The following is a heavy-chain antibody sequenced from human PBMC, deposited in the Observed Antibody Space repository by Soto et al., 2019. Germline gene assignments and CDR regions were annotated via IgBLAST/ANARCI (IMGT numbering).Heavy chain of an antibody. CDR2: ISGSGDST. Sequence: EVQLLESGGGLVQPGGSLRLSCAASGFTFSSYAMRWVRQAPGKGLEWVSAISGSGDSTYYTDSVKGRFTISRDNSTNTLYLQMNSLRAEDTAVYYCARRGPGTYFDYWGQGTLVTVSS. D-gene: IGHD6-13*01. CDR1: GFTFSSYA. CDR3: ARRGPGTYFDY. J-gene: IGHJ4*02. V-gene: IGHV3-23*01.